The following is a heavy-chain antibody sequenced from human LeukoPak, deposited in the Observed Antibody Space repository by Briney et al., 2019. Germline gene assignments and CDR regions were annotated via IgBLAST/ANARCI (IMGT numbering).Heavy chain of an antibody. J-gene: IGHJ4*02. CDR1: GFTFDTYW. CDR3: ARDSPSRRYNSGWTGLFDY. Sequence: PGGSLRLSCAASGFTFDTYWMSWVRQAPGRGLEWVANIKRDGSEKYYVDSVKGRFTISRDNAKNSLYLQMNSLRAEDTAVYYCARDSPSRRYNSGWTGLFDYWGQGTLVTVSS. D-gene: IGHD6-19*01. V-gene: IGHV3-7*05. CDR2: IKRDGSEK.